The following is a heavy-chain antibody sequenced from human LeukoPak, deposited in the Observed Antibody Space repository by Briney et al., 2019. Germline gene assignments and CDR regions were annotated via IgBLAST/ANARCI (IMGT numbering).Heavy chain of an antibody. Sequence: GGSLRLSCAASGFTFSDYYMSWIRQAPGKGLEWVSYISSSGSTIYYADSVKGRFTTSRDNAKNSLYLQMNSLRAEDTAVYYCASDSYSSGWYFDYWGQGTLVTVSS. J-gene: IGHJ4*02. CDR1: GFTFSDYY. D-gene: IGHD6-19*01. CDR3: ASDSYSSGWYFDY. V-gene: IGHV3-11*01. CDR2: ISSSGSTI.